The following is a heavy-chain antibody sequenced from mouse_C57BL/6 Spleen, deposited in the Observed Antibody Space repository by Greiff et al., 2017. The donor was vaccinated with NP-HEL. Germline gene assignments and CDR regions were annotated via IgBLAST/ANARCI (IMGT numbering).Heavy chain of an antibody. D-gene: IGHD1-1*01. Sequence: EVKLMESEGGLVQPGSSMKLSCTASGFTFSDYYMAWVRQVPEKGLEWVANINYDGSSTYYLDSLKSRFIISRDNAKNILYLQMSSLKSEDTATYYCARARLYGSSPWWYFDVWGTGTTVTVSS. V-gene: IGHV5-16*01. CDR2: INYDGSST. CDR1: GFTFSDYY. CDR3: ARARLYGSSPWWYFDV. J-gene: IGHJ1*03.